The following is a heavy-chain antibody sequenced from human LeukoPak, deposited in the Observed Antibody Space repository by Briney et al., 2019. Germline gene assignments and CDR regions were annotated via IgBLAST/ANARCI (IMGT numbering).Heavy chain of an antibody. CDR1: GFTFSDHG. CDR2: MAYDGSNK. D-gene: IGHD3-10*01. Sequence: GRSLRLSCAASGFTFSDHGMHWVRQAPGKGLEWVAVMAYDGSNKSYADSVKGRFTISRDNSKNTLYLQMNSLRTEDTAIYYCAKDKGSASYSTYYFDYWDQGTLVTVSS. V-gene: IGHV3-30*18. J-gene: IGHJ4*02. CDR3: AKDKGSASYSTYYFDY.